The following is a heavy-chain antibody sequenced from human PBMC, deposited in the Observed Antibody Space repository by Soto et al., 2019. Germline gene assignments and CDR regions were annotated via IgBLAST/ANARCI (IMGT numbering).Heavy chain of an antibody. Sequence: ASVEVSCKASGYTFTSYCISWVLQAPGQGLEWMGWISAYNGNTNYAQKLQGRVTMTTDTSTSTAYMELRSLGSDDTAVYYCARDPLVTIFGVVTDRHYYYYGMDVWGQGTTVTVSS. J-gene: IGHJ6*02. V-gene: IGHV1-18*04. CDR3: ARDPLVTIFGVVTDRHYYYYGMDV. CDR1: GYTFTSYC. D-gene: IGHD3-3*01. CDR2: ISAYNGNT.